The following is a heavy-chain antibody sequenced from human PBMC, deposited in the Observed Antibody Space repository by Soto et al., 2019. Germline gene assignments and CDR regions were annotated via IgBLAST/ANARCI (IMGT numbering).Heavy chain of an antibody. CDR1: GYTFTSYA. V-gene: IGHV1-3*01. J-gene: IGHJ4*02. D-gene: IGHD5-12*01. CDR2: INAGNGNT. Sequence: QVQLVQSGAEVKKPGASVKVSCKASGYTFTSYAMHWVRQAPGQRLEWMGWINAGNGNTKYSQKFQGRVTITRDTSARTGYMELSSLRSEDTAVYYCARAGYSGYDDYYYFDYWGQGTLVTVSS. CDR3: ARAGYSGYDDYYYFDY.